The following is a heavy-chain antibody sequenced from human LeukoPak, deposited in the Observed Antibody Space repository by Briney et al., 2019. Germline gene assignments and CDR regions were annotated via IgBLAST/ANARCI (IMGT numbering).Heavy chain of an antibody. V-gene: IGHV3-23*01. CDR1: GFTFSGYG. Sequence: PGGSLRLSCAASGFTFSGYGMTWVRQAPGKGLEWVSGLSGSGGSTYYTDSVKGRFTISRDNAKNTLSLQMNSLRAEDAALYYCAKAYSGYEPYGLDVWGQGTTVTVSS. D-gene: IGHD5-12*01. CDR2: LSGSGGST. J-gene: IGHJ6*02. CDR3: AKAYSGYEPYGLDV.